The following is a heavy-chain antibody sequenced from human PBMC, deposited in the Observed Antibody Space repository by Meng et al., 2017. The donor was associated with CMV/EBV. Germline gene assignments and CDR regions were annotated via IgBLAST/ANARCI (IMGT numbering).Heavy chain of an antibody. D-gene: IGHD6-13*01. J-gene: IGHJ5*02. CDR2: IYSGGSST. Sequence: GESLKISCAASGFTFSSYAMSWVRQAPGKGLEWVSVIYSGGSSTYYADSVKGRFTISRDNSKNTLYLQVNSLRAEDTAVYYCAKGGSSWYDPWGQGTLVTVSS. CDR1: GFTFSSYA. CDR3: AKGGSSWYDP. V-gene: IGHV3-23*03.